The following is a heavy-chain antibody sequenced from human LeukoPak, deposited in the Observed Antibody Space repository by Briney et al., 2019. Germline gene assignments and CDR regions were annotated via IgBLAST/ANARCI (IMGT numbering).Heavy chain of an antibody. CDR1: GGSISSYY. CDR2: IYTSGST. Sequence: SETLSLTCTVSGGSISSYYWSWIRQPAGKGLEWIGRIYTSGSTNYNPSLKSRVTMSVDTSKNQFSLKLSSVTAADTAVYYCARDLFTYGSGSYSDYWGQGTLVTVSS. D-gene: IGHD3-10*01. J-gene: IGHJ4*02. V-gene: IGHV4-4*07. CDR3: ARDLFTYGSGSYSDY.